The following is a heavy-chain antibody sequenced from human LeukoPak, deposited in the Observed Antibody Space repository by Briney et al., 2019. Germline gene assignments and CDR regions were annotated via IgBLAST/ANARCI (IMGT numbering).Heavy chain of an antibody. CDR3: ARGVTLLNYFDL. D-gene: IGHD4-11*01. CDR1: GGSFSGYY. J-gene: IGHJ2*01. Sequence: SETLSLTCAVYGGSFSGYYWSWIRQPPGKGLEWIGEINHSGSTNYNPSLKSRVTISVDTSKNQFSLKLNSVTAADTAVYYCARGVTLLNYFDLWGHGTLVTVSS. V-gene: IGHV4-34*01. CDR2: INHSGST.